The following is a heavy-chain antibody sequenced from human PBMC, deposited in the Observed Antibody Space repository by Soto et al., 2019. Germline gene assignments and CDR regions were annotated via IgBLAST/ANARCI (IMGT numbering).Heavy chain of an antibody. CDR3: ARDLWVEPELYYYGMDV. CDR1: GNSISSADYY. V-gene: IGHV4-30-4*01. J-gene: IGHJ6*02. D-gene: IGHD1-1*01. CDR2: IFYSGTT. Sequence: TLSLTCTVSGNSISSADYYWSWIRQTPGKGLEWIGHIFYSGTTYYNLSLKSRLTISVDTSKNHFSLRLTSVTVADTAVYYCARDLWVEPELYYYGMDVWGQGTTVTVS.